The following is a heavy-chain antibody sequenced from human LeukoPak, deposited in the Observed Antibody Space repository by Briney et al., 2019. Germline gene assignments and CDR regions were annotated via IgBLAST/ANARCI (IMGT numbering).Heavy chain of an antibody. J-gene: IGHJ3*02. Sequence: PSETLSLTCTVSGGSISSSSYYWGWIRQPPGKGLEWIGSIYYSGSTYYNPSLKSRVTISVDTSKNQFSLKLSSVTAADTAVYYCARSSSGYYYDDAFDIWGQGTMVTVSS. D-gene: IGHD3-22*01. V-gene: IGHV4-39*07. CDR3: ARSSSGYYYDDAFDI. CDR1: GGSISSSSYY. CDR2: IYYSGST.